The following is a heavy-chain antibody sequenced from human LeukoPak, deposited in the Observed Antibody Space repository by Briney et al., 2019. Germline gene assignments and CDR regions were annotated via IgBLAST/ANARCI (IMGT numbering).Heavy chain of an antibody. CDR2: INWNGGST. D-gene: IGHD1-26*01. CDR1: GFTFDDYG. J-gene: IGHJ3*02. V-gene: IGHV3-20*04. CDR3: AREAYSDSYRVFDI. Sequence: RWGSLRLSCAASGFTFDDYGMSWVRQAPGKGLEWVAGINWNGGSTGYADSVKGRFTISRDNSKNSLYLQMNSLRAEDTALYYCAREAYSDSYRVFDIWGQGTMVAVSS.